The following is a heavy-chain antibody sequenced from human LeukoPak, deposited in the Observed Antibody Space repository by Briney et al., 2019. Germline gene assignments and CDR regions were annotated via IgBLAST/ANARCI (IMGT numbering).Heavy chain of an antibody. CDR1: GYSFTRYW. CDR2: TYPGDSDT. D-gene: IGHD3-16*01. Sequence: GESLKISCKASGYSFTRYWIGWVRQTPGKGLEWMGITYPGDSDTAYSPSFQGQVTISTDKSITTAYLQWSSLKASDTGIYYCARRLRFAEGVYFDYWGRGTLVTVSS. V-gene: IGHV5-51*01. CDR3: ARRLRFAEGVYFDY. J-gene: IGHJ4*02.